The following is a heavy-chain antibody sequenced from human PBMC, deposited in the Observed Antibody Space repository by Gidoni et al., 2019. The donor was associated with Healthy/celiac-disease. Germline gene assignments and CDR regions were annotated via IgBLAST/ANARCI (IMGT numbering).Heavy chain of an antibody. V-gene: IGHV3-15*01. J-gene: IGHJ6*02. CDR3: TTTPGDWGLGYYYYYGMDV. CDR2: IKSKTDGGTT. Sequence: EVQLVESGGGLVKPGGSLRLSCAASVFTFSTAWMRWVRQAPGKGLEWVGRIKSKTDGGTTDYAAPVKGRFTISRDDSKNTLYLQMNSLKTEDTAVYYCTTTPGDWGLGYYYYYGMDVWGQGTTVTVSS. CDR1: VFTFSTAW. D-gene: IGHD7-27*01.